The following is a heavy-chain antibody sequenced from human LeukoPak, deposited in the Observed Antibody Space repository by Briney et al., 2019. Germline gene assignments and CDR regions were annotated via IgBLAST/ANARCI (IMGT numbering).Heavy chain of an antibody. D-gene: IGHD2-2*01. CDR3: ARGVVVPADRSDY. CDR1: GGSISSGSYY. Sequence: PSETLSLTCTVSGGSISSGSYYWSWIRQPAGKGLEWIGRIYTSGSTNYNPSLKSRVTISVDTSKNQFSLKLSSVTAADTAVYYCARGVVVPADRSDYWGQGTLVTVSS. CDR2: IYTSGST. J-gene: IGHJ4*02. V-gene: IGHV4-61*02.